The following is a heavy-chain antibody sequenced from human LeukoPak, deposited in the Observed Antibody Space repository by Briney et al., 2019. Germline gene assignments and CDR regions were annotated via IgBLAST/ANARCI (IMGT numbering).Heavy chain of an antibody. CDR2: ISYDGSNK. D-gene: IGHD3-10*01. Sequence: GGSLRLSCAASGFTFSSYAMSWVRQAPGKGLEWVAVISYDGSNKYYADSVKGRFTISRDNSKNTLYLQMNSLRSEDTAVYYCARVLNPLWFGELDNYYYGMDVWGQGTTVTVSS. CDR3: ARVLNPLWFGELDNYYYGMDV. J-gene: IGHJ6*02. V-gene: IGHV3-30-3*01. CDR1: GFTFSSYA.